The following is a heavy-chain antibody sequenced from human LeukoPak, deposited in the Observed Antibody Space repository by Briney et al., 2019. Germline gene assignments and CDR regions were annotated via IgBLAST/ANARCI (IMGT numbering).Heavy chain of an antibody. J-gene: IGHJ4*02. V-gene: IGHV3-30*04. Sequence: GRSLRLSCAASGFTFSSYAMHWVRQAPGKGLEWVAVISYDGSNKYYADSVMGRFTISRDYSKNTLYLQMNSLRAEDTAVYYCARESVGIAAAGRGPFDYWGQGTLVTVSS. CDR2: ISYDGSNK. CDR1: GFTFSSYA. D-gene: IGHD6-13*01. CDR3: ARESVGIAAAGRGPFDY.